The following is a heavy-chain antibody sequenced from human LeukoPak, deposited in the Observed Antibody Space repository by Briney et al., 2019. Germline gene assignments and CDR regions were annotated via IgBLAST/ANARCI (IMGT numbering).Heavy chain of an antibody. CDR2: VHQTGSP. J-gene: IGHJ3*02. V-gene: IGHV4-38-2*01. CDR3: AMLRLGELSLLANAYDI. Sequence: SETLSLTCDVSGSSVNSDQYWGWMRHSPGAGLKWIGSVHQTGSPYYNPSLGSRVSLSIDSTKNSFSLRLTSVTAADTAVYYCAMLRLGELSLLANAYDIWGQGTMVIVSS. CDR1: GSSVNSDQY. D-gene: IGHD3-16*02.